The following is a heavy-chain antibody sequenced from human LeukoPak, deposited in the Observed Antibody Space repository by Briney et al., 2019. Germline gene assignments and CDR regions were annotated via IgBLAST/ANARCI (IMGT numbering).Heavy chain of an antibody. CDR3: AKRITVVARDAFDI. CDR1: GFTFSTYA. J-gene: IGHJ3*02. V-gene: IGHV3-23*01. Sequence: SGGSLRLSCAASGFTFSTYAMSWVRQAPGKGLEWVSSISGSGGSTFYADPVKGRFTISRDNSKNTLYLQMNSLRAEDTAGYYCAKRITVVARDAFDIWGQGTMVTVSS. D-gene: IGHD6-19*01. CDR2: ISGSGGST.